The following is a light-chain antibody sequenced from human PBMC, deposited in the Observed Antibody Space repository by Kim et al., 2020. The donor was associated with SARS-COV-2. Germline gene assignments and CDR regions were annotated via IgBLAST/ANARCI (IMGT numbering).Light chain of an antibody. CDR1: SGSLASNY. Sequence: KTVTISCTGSSGSLASNYVQWYQQRPGSAPTTVIYEDNQRPSGVPDRFSGSIDGSSNSASLTISGLKTEDEADYYCQSYDSSNHVVFGGGTQLTVL. V-gene: IGLV6-57*02. J-gene: IGLJ2*01. CDR3: QSYDSSNHVV. CDR2: EDN.